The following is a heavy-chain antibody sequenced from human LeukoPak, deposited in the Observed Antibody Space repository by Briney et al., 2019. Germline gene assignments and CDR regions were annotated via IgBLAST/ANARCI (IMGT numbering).Heavy chain of an antibody. CDR3: ARALRQQLVTGWFDP. CDR1: GDSISSYY. D-gene: IGHD6-13*01. V-gene: IGHV4-59*01. J-gene: IGHJ5*02. CDR2: IYHGGST. Sequence: SETLSLTCTVSGDSISSYYWSWIRQPPGGGLEWVGYIYHGGSTNYNPSLKSRVTISVDTSKNQFSLKLISVTAADTAVYYCARALRQQLVTGWFDPWGQGTLVTVSS.